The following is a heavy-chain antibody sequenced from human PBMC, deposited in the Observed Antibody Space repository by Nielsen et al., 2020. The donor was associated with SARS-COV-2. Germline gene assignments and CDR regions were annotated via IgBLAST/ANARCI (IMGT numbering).Heavy chain of an antibody. D-gene: IGHD2-15*01. Sequence: ETLSLTCAASGFTFSSYAMSWVRQAPGKGLEWVSSISSSSSYIYYADSVKGRFTISRDNAKNSLYLQMNSLRAEDTALYYCAKDIEPGHYYMDVWGKGTTVTVSS. CDR3: AKDIEPGHYYMDV. J-gene: IGHJ6*03. CDR2: ISSSSSYI. V-gene: IGHV3-21*04. CDR1: GFTFSSYA.